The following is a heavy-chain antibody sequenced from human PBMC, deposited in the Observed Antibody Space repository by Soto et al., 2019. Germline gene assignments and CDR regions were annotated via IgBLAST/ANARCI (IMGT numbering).Heavy chain of an antibody. Sequence: EVQLLESGGGLVQPGGSLRLSCAASGFTFSSYAMSWVRQAPGKGLEWVSAISGSGGSTYYADSVKGRFTIYRDNSKNTRYLQLNSLRAEDTAVYYCAKFDNRDGDLDFVRNYWGQGTLVTVSS. CDR1: GFTFSSYA. D-gene: IGHD2-2*03. V-gene: IGHV3-23*01. CDR2: ISGSGGST. CDR3: AKFDNRDGDLDFVRNY. J-gene: IGHJ4*02.